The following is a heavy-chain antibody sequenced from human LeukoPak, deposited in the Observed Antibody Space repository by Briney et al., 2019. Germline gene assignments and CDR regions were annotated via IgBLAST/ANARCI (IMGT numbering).Heavy chain of an antibody. CDR2: MNPNSGNT. J-gene: IGHJ4*02. V-gene: IGHV1-8*01. CDR3: ARATKDIVVVVAAVLDY. D-gene: IGHD2-15*01. CDR1: GYTFTSYD. Sequence: GASVKVSCKASGYTFTSYDINWVRQATGQGLEWMGWMNPNSGNTDYAQKFQGRVNLTRNTSISTAYMELSRLRSEDTAVYYCARATKDIVVVVAAVLDYWGQGSLVTVSS.